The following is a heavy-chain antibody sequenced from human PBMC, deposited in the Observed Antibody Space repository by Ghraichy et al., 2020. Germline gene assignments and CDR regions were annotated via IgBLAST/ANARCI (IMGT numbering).Heavy chain of an antibody. CDR2: ISGSGGST. D-gene: IGHD5-18*01. CDR3: AKDGYQYSYEARYMDV. Sequence: GGSLRLSCAASGFTFSSYAMSWVRQAPGKGLEWVSAISGSGGSTYYADSVKGRFTISRDNSKNTLYLQMNSLRAEDTAVYYCAKDGYQYSYEARYMDVWGKGTTVTVSS. J-gene: IGHJ6*03. V-gene: IGHV3-23*01. CDR1: GFTFSSYA.